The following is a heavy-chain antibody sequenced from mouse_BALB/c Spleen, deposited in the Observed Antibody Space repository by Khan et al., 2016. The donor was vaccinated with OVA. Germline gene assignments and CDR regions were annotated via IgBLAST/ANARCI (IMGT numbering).Heavy chain of an antibody. Sequence: QVQLKESGAELVRPGSSVKISCKASGYAFSSYWMNWVKQRPGQGLEWIGQIYPGDGNTKYTGKFKGKVTLTADKSSNTAYMQLSSLTSEDSAVYFCARSGYDYFAYWGQGTLVTVSA. CDR3: ARSGYDYFAY. CDR2: IYPGDGNT. J-gene: IGHJ3*01. V-gene: IGHV1-80*01. D-gene: IGHD2-14*01. CDR1: GYAFSSYW.